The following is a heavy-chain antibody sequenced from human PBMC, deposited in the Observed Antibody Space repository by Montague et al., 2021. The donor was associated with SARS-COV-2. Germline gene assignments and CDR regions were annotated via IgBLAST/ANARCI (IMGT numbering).Heavy chain of an antibody. J-gene: IGHJ3*02. D-gene: IGHD3-22*01. V-gene: IGHV5-51*07. Sequence: QSGAEVKEPGESLKISCKGSGYSFTSYWIGWVHQMPGKGLEWVGIIYPGDSDTRYSPSFQGQVTISADKSISTAYLQWSSLKASDTAIYYCARVTDYYYDTSGYWDAFDIWGQGTMVTASS. CDR3: ARVTDYYYDTSGYWDAFDI. CDR2: IYPGDSDT. CDR1: GYSFTSYW.